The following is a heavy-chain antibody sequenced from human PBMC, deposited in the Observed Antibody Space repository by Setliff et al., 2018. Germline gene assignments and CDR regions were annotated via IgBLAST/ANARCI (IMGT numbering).Heavy chain of an antibody. J-gene: IGHJ4*02. CDR1: GYSISSGYY. Sequence: LSLTCAVSGYSISSGYYWGWIRQPPGKGLEWIGSIYHSGSTYYNPSLKSRVTISVDTSKNQFSLKLSSVTAADTAVYYCARQPEGGYYDSSGYYGMAPYYFDYWGLGTLVTVSS. CDR2: IYHSGST. V-gene: IGHV4-38-2*01. CDR3: ARQPEGGYYDSSGYYGMAPYYFDY. D-gene: IGHD3-22*01.